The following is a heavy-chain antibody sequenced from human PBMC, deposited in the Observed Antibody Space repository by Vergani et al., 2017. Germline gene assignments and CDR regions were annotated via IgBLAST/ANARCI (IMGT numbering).Heavy chain of an antibody. CDR1: RYSFTNYW. Sequence: EVQLVPSGAEVKKPGESLKISCQISRYSFTNYWIGWVRQMPGKGLEWMGIIHPADSDTRYSPSFQGQVTISVDKSISTAYLQRSSLRASDSAMYYCARLYGRDSSRSKYFHYWGQGTLVTVSS. CDR2: IHPADSDT. D-gene: IGHD3-22*01. J-gene: IGHJ4*02. CDR3: ARLYGRDSSRSKYFHY. V-gene: IGHV5-51*01.